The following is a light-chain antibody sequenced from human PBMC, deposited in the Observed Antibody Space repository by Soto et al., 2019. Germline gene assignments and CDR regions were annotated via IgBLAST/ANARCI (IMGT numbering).Light chain of an antibody. V-gene: IGKV1-5*01. CDR2: DAS. CDR3: QQYNGYPWT. Sequence: DIQMTQSPSTLSASVGDRVSITCRASQTVGRWLAWYQQKPGKAPKLLIYDASSLESGVPLRFSGGGSGTEFTLTIFSLQPDDFTTYYCQQYNGYPWTFGQGTKVEIK. J-gene: IGKJ1*01. CDR1: QTVGRW.